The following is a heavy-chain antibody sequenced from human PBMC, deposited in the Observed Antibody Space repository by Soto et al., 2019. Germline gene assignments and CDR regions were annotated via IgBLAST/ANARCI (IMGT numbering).Heavy chain of an antibody. CDR3: ARDGDPGYSFWSGPLGGGRFDP. D-gene: IGHD3-3*01. Sequence: QVQLVQSGAEVKEPGSSVNVSCKPSGGTFGNTAVTWVRQVPGQGLEWIGGIVPLFGTANYAQKFRGRGMITADESTSTAYMDLSSLRSDDTAIYYCARDGDPGYSFWSGPLGGGRFDPGGQGTLVTVSS. V-gene: IGHV1-69*12. J-gene: IGHJ5*02. CDR1: GGTFGNTA. CDR2: IVPLFGTA.